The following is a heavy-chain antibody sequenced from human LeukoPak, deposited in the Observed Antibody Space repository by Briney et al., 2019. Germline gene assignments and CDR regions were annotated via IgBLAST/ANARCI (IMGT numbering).Heavy chain of an antibody. Sequence: GGSLRLSCAASGFTVSSNYMSWVRQAPGKGLEWVSVIYSGGSTYYADSVKGRFTISRDNSKNTLYLQMNSLGAEDTAVYYCAREAVAGALLGYWGQGTLVTVSS. D-gene: IGHD6-19*01. CDR3: AREAVAGALLGY. V-gene: IGHV3-66*01. CDR1: GFTVSSNY. J-gene: IGHJ4*02. CDR2: IYSGGST.